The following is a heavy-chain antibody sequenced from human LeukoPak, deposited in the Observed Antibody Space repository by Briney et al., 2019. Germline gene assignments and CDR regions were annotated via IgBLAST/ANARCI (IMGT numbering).Heavy chain of an antibody. V-gene: IGHV4-39*07. CDR3: ARGSRFYYYMDV. Sequence: PSETLSLICTVSGGSISSSSYYWGWLRQPPGKGLEWIGSIYYSGSAYYNPSLKSRVTISVDTSKDQFSLKLSSVTAADTAVYYCARGSRFYYYMDVWGKGTTVTVSS. CDR1: GGSISSSSYY. CDR2: IYYSGSA. J-gene: IGHJ6*03.